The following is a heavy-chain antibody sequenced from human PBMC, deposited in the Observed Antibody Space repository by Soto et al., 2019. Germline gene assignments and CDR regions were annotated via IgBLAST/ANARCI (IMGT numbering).Heavy chain of an antibody. CDR2: IIPMIGAT. CDR3: ARYWSAGTLYGAFDM. J-gene: IGHJ3*02. V-gene: IGHV1-69*06. Sequence: SVKVSCKASGGTFSDYTISWLRQAPGRGLEWMGEIIPMIGATNNAQKLKGRLTITADKSTGTVYMELNSLRSDDTAVYYCARYWSAGTLYGAFDMWGHGTEMTV. D-gene: IGHD2-15*01. CDR1: GGTFSDYT.